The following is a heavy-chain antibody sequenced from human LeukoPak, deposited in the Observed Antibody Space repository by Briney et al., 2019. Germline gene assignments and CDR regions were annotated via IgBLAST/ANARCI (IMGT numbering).Heavy chain of an antibody. V-gene: IGHV3-23*01. J-gene: IGHJ4*02. CDR3: ANQYSSSWYPFDY. CDR1: GFTFTGYT. Sequence: PRGSPRLSSAPSGFTFTGYTTSSVSPGPGEGLEWGSDISGSGGSTYYAVSVKGRFTISRYNSKSTLYLQMNRLRAEDTAVYYCANQYSSSWYPFDYWGQGTLVTVSS. D-gene: IGHD6-13*01. CDR2: ISGSGGST.